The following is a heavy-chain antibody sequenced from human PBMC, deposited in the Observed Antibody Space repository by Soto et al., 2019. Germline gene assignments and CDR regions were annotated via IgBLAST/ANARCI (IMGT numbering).Heavy chain of an antibody. D-gene: IGHD3-10*01. CDR2: ISAYNGNT. CDR3: ARVGEGAKYYYGSGSYPSQY. Sequence: QVQLVQSGAEVKKPGASVKVSCKASGYTFTSYGISWVRQAPGQGLEWMGWISAYNGNTNYAQKLQGRVTMTTDTSTSTAYMELRSLRSDDTAVYYCARVGEGAKYYYGSGSYPSQYWGQGTLVTVSS. CDR1: GYTFTSYG. V-gene: IGHV1-18*04. J-gene: IGHJ4*02.